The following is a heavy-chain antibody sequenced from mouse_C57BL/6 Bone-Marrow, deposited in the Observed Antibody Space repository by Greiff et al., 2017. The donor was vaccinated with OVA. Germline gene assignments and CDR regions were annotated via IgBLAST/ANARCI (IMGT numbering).Heavy chain of an antibody. CDR2: IYPGSGST. J-gene: IGHJ4*01. Sequence: QVQLQQPGAELVKPGASVKMSCKASGYTFTSYWITWVKQRPGQGLEWIGDIYPGSGSTNYNEKFKSKATLTVDTSSSTAYMQLSSLTSEDSAVYYCARRGPYYGSSYDYYAMDYWGQGTSVTVSS. CDR1: GYTFTSYW. V-gene: IGHV1-55*01. CDR3: ARRGPYYGSSYDYYAMDY. D-gene: IGHD1-1*01.